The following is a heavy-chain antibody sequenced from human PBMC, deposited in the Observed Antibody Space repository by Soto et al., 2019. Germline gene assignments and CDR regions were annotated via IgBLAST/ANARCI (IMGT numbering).Heavy chain of an antibody. D-gene: IGHD3-16*02. J-gene: IGHJ4*02. CDR1: GFTFSSYW. CDR2: INSDGSST. Sequence: HPGGSLRLSCAASGFTFSSYWMHWVRQAPGKGLVWVSRINSDGSSTSYADSVKGRFTISRDNAKNTLYLQMNSLRAEDTAVYYCARESRLRLGELSLFDYWGQGTLVTVSS. V-gene: IGHV3-74*01. CDR3: ARESRLRLGELSLFDY.